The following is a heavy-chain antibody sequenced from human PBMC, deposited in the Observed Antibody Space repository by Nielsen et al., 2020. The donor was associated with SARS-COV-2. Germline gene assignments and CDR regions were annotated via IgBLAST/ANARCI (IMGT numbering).Heavy chain of an antibody. CDR3: ASSNTVYFDY. CDR2: INHSGST. V-gene: IGHV4-34*01. Sequence: SETLSLTCAVYGGSFSGYYWSWIRQPPGKGLEWIGEINHSGSTNYNPSLKSRVTISVDTSKNQFSLKLSSVTGADTAVYYCASSNTVYFDYWGQGTLVTVSS. D-gene: IGHD4-17*01. J-gene: IGHJ4*02. CDR1: GGSFSGYY.